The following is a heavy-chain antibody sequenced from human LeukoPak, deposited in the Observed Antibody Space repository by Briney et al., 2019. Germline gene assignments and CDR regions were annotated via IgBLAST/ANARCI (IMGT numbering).Heavy chain of an antibody. CDR1: GFTFSSYA. CDR3: AKDRYSGSGNYHRDFDY. Sequence: PGGSLRLSCAASGFTFSSYAMSWVRQAPGKGLEWVSAISGSGGSTYYADSVKGRFTISRDNSKNTLYLQMNSLRAEDTAVYYCAKDRYSGSGNYHRDFDYWGQGTLVTVSS. V-gene: IGHV3-23*01. CDR2: ISGSGGST. J-gene: IGHJ4*02. D-gene: IGHD3-10*01.